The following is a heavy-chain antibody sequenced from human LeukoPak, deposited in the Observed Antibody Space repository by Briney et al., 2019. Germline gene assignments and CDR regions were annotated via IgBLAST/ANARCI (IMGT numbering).Heavy chain of an antibody. J-gene: IGHJ4*02. V-gene: IGHV3-33*01. D-gene: IGHD2-15*01. CDR1: GFTFSSYG. CDR3: ARDQGYCSGGNCYSAFDY. CDR2: IWYDGSNE. Sequence: PGGSLRLSCAASGFTFSSYGMHWVRPAPAKGLEWVAVIWYDGSNEYCAESVKCRFTIYRDNSKTTMYLQMNSLRAEDTAVYYCARDQGYCSGGNCYSAFDYWGQGTLVTVSS.